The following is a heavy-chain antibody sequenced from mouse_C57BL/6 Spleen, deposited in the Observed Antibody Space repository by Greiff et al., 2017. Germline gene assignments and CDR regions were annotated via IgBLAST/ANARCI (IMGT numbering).Heavy chain of an antibody. Sequence: VQLQQPGPELVKPGASVKISCKASGYSFTDYNMNWVKQSNGKSLEWIGVINPNYGTTSYNQKFKGKATLTVDQSSSTAYMQLNSLTSEDSAVYYCAKSEGLEGYAMDYRGQRASVTVSS. V-gene: IGHV1-39*01. J-gene: IGHJ4*01. D-gene: IGHD2-2*01. CDR2: INPNYGTT. CDR1: GYSFTDYN. CDR3: AKSEGLEGYAMDY.